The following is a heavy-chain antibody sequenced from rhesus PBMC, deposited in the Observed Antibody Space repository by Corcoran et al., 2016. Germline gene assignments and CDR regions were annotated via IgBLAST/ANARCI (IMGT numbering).Heavy chain of an antibody. V-gene: IGHV4-80*01. J-gene: IGHJ6*01. CDR1: GASISRYW. Sequence: QVQLQESGPGLVKPSETLSLTCAVSGASISRYWWNWIRQPPGKGLEWIGEMNGNSCTTNNTPSRKSQVTISNDASKNQFSLELSSVTAADTALYYWARIAVVVEYGLDSWGQGVVVTVSS. CDR2: MNGNSCTT. D-gene: IGHD2-21*01. CDR3: ARIAVVVEYGLDS.